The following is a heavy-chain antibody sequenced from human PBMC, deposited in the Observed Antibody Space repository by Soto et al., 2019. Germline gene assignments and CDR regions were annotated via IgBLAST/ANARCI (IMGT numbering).Heavy chain of an antibody. V-gene: IGHV1-2*02. CDR1: GYTFTGYY. J-gene: IGHJ6*02. CDR3: ARVKYHYDSSGYLDSYCLDF. D-gene: IGHD3-22*01. Sequence: SVKISCKASGYTFTGYYMHWVRQAPGQGLEWMGWINPNSGGTNYAQKFQGRVTMTRDTSISTAYMELSRLRSDDTAVYYCARVKYHYDSSGYLDSYCLDFWGQGTRVIVSS. CDR2: INPNSGGT.